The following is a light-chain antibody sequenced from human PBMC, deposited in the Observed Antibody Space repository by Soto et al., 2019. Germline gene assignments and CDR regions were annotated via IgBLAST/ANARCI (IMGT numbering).Light chain of an antibody. Sequence: QSVLTQPASVSGSPGQSITISCTGTSSDVGNYNLVSWYQQHPDKAPKLMIYEGTKRPSGVSNRFSASKSGNTASLTISGLQAEDEADYYCCSYAGTSTVIFGGGTKVTVL. CDR1: SSDVGNYNL. V-gene: IGLV2-23*01. CDR3: CSYAGTSTVI. CDR2: EGT. J-gene: IGLJ2*01.